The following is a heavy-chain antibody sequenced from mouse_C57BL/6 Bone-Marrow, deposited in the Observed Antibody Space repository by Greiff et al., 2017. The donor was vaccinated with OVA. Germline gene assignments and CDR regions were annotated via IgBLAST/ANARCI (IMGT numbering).Heavy chain of an antibody. J-gene: IGHJ2*01. CDR1: GYTFTSYG. D-gene: IGHD1-1*01. V-gene: IGHV1-81*01. CDR2: IYPRSGNT. CDR3: ARSYYYGSIYLY. Sequence: VQRVESGAELARPGASVKLSCKASGYTFTSYGISWVKQRTGQGLEWIGEIYPRSGNTYYNEKFKGKATLTADKSSSTAYMELRSLTSEDSAVYFCARSYYYGSIYLYWGQGTTLTVSS.